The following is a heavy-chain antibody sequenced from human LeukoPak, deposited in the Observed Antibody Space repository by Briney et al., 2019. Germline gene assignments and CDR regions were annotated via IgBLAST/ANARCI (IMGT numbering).Heavy chain of an antibody. J-gene: IGHJ6*03. D-gene: IGHD2-8*02. CDR3: ARGPTGHHYYYMDV. CDR2: INHSGST. CDR1: GGSFSGYY. V-gene: IGHV4-34*01. Sequence: SETLSLTCAVYGGSFSGYYWSWIRQPPGKGLEWIGEINHSGSTNYNPSLKSRVTISVDTSKNQFSLKLSSVTAADTAVYYCARGPTGHHYYYMDVWGKGTTVTVSS.